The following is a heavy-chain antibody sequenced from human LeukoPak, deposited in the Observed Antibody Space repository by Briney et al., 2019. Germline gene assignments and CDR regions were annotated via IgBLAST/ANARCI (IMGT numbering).Heavy chain of an antibody. D-gene: IGHD5-24*01. CDR2: INSDGSST. Sequence: GGSLRLSCAASGFTFSRYWMHWVRHAPGKGLVWVSRINSDGSSTSYADSVKGRFTISRDNAKNTLYLQMNSLRVEDTAVYYCARDPPAHRWEMATPASGYWGQGTLVTVSS. V-gene: IGHV3-74*01. CDR1: GFTFSRYW. J-gene: IGHJ4*02. CDR3: ARDPPAHRWEMATPASGY.